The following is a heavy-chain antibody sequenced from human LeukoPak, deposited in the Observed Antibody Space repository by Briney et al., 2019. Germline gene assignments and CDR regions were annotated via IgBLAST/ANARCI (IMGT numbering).Heavy chain of an antibody. CDR2: ISGSGGST. D-gene: IGHD3-22*01. CDR3: AKVRYDSSGYYLAYDAFDI. V-gene: IGHV3-23*01. J-gene: IGHJ3*02. Sequence: GGSLRLSCAASEFTFSSYAMSWVRQAPGKGLEWVSAISGSGGSTYYADSVKGRFTISRDNSKNTLYLQMNSLRAEDTAVYYCAKVRYDSSGYYLAYDAFDIWGQGTMVTVSS. CDR1: EFTFSSYA.